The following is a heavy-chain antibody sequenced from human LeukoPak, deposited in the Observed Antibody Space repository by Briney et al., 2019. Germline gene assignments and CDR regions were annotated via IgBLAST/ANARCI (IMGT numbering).Heavy chain of an antibody. CDR1: GFTFSDYY. J-gene: IGHJ4*02. CDR3: ARELFKAGTRSFDY. CDR2: ISSSGSTV. V-gene: IGHV3-11*01. Sequence: GGSLRLSCAASGFTFSDYYMSWIRQAPGKGLEWVSYISSSGSTVYYADSVKGRFTISRDNAKNSLYLQMNSLRAEDTAVYYCARELFKAGTRSFDYWGQGTLVTVSS. D-gene: IGHD3-10*01.